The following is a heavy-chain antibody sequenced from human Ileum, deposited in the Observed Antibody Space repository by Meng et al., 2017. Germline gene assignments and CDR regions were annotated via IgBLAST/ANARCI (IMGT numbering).Heavy chain of an antibody. CDR1: GGSVSSDTYF. CDR2: IYFSGGT. Sequence: QVRLQKSGPGLVSPSETLSLTCTVSGGSVSSDTYFWSWIRQPPGKGLEWIGYIYFSGGTYYNPSLKSRVTISRDTSKKQFSLNLSSATAADTAVYYCATGSFSSDLPFDYWGQGTLLTVSS. V-gene: IGHV4-61*01. CDR3: ATGSFSSDLPFDY. J-gene: IGHJ4*02. D-gene: IGHD3-3*01.